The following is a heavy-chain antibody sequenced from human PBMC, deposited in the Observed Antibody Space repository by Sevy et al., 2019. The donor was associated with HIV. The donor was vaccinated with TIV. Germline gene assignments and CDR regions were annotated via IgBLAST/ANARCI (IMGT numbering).Heavy chain of an antibody. CDR3: ARGLYSSGWFFDY. CDR1: GGTFSSYA. CDR2: IIPIFGTA. D-gene: IGHD6-19*01. Sequence: ASVKVSCKASGGTFSSYAISWVRQAPGQGLEWMGGIIPIFGTANYAQKFQGRVTITADKSTSTAYMEVSSLRSEDTAVYYCARGLYSSGWFFDYWGQGTLVTVSS. J-gene: IGHJ4*02. V-gene: IGHV1-69*06.